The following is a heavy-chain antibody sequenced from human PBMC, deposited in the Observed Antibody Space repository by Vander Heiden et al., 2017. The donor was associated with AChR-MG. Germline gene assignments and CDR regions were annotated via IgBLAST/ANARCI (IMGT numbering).Heavy chain of an antibody. CDR2: IYTSGST. V-gene: IGHV4-4*07. J-gene: IGHJ5*02. D-gene: IGHD3-10*01. CDR1: GGAISSYY. Sequence: QVQLQESGPGLVKPSETLSLTCTVFGGAISSYYWSWIRQPAGKGLDWIGRIYTSGSTNYNPSLKSRVTMSVDTSKNQFSLKLSSVTAADTAVYYCARARDYYGSGVPGWFDPWGQGTLVTVSS. CDR3: ARARDYYGSGVPGWFDP.